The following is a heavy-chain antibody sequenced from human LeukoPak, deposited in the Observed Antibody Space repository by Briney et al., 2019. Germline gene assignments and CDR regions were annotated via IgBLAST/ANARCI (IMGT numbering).Heavy chain of an antibody. V-gene: IGHV4-31*03. CDR3: ARDSGSGPNY. D-gene: IGHD2-15*01. J-gene: IGHJ4*02. CDR1: GGSISSGGYY. Sequence: SETLSLTCTVSGGSISSGGYYWSWIRQHPGKGLEWIGYIYYSGSTYYNPSLKSRVTISVDTSKNQFSLKLSSVTAADTAVYYRARDSGSGPNYWGQGTLVTVSS. CDR2: IYYSGST.